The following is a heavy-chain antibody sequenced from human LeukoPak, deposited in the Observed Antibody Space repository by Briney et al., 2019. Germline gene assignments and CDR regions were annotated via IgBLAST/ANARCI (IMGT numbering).Heavy chain of an antibody. D-gene: IGHD7-27*01. V-gene: IGHV3-48*03. CDR2: ISSSGSII. CDR1: GFAFSDYE. Sequence: PGGSLRLSCASSGFAFSDYEMNWVRQAPGKGLEWVSYISSSGSIIYYAVSVKGRFTISRDNAKRSLFLQMNSLRVEDTAVYYCARTRWGFDYWGQGTMVTVSS. CDR3: ARTRWGFDY. J-gene: IGHJ4*02.